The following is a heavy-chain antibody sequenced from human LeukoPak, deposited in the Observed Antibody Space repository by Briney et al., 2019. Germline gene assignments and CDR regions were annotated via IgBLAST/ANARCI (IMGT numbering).Heavy chain of an antibody. D-gene: IGHD3-22*01. CDR2: INPNSGGT. CDR1: GYTFTGYY. Sequence: ASVKVSCKASGYTFTGYYMHWVRQAPGQGLEWMGWINPNSGGTNYAQKFQGWVTMTRDTSISTAYMELSRLRSDDTAVYYCARAQHEYYYDSSGYYKPPKYYFDYWGQGTLVTVSS. CDR3: ARAQHEYYYDSSGYYKPPKYYFDY. V-gene: IGHV1-2*04. J-gene: IGHJ4*02.